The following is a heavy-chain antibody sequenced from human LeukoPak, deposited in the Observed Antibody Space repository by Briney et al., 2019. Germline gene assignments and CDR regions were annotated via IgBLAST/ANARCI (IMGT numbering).Heavy chain of an antibody. CDR3: ASDRKTGSWYFY. CDR2: IQYSGGT. D-gene: IGHD6-13*01. Sequence: SETLSLTCTVSGGSIYSFYWSWIRQSPGKGLEWIGYIQYSGGTNYNPSLKSRVTISLDTSKNQFSLRLNSVTAADTAVYYCASDRKTGSWYFYWGQGTLVTVSS. J-gene: IGHJ4*02. V-gene: IGHV4-59*08. CDR1: GGSIYSFY.